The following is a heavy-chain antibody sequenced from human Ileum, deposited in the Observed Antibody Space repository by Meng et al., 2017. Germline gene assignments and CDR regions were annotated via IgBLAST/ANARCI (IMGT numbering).Heavy chain of an antibody. D-gene: IGHD3-10*01. V-gene: IGHV4-34*01. Sequence: QPWGAGLCNPSKALSLTCVVCGWSVSCYYVSRIRQPQGKGLEWNGESNHSGSTKHNPSLKSRVTISLDTSKNQFSLRVNSVTAADMAVYYCMSHERSGRYSTNWFDPWGQGTLVTVSS. CDR3: MSHERSGRYSTNWFDP. CDR1: GWSVSCYY. CDR2: SNHSGST. J-gene: IGHJ5*02.